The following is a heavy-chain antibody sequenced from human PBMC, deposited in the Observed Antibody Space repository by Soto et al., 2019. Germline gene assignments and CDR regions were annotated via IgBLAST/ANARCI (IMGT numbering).Heavy chain of an antibody. V-gene: IGHV3-33*01. J-gene: IGHJ4*02. CDR1: GFTFSSYG. CDR3: ARAANYYDSSGYYAY. Sequence: GGSLRLSCAASGFTFSSYGMHWVRQAPGKGLEWVAVIWYDGSNKYYADSVKGRFTISRDNSKNTLYLQMNSLRAEDTAVYYCARAANYYDSSGYYAYWGQGTLVTVSS. D-gene: IGHD3-22*01. CDR2: IWYDGSNK.